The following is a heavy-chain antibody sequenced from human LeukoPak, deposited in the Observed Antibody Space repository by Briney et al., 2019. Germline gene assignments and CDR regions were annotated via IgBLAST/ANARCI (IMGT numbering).Heavy chain of an antibody. CDR1: GGSISSSSYY. J-gene: IGHJ3*02. Sequence: PSETLSLTCTVSGGSISSSSYYWGWIRQPPGKGLEWIGSIYYSGSTYYNSSLKSRVTISVDTSKNQFSLKLSSVTAADTAVYYCARRSLVLDAFDIWGQGTMVTVSS. CDR3: ARRSLVLDAFDI. CDR2: IYYSGST. D-gene: IGHD6-13*01. V-gene: IGHV4-39*01.